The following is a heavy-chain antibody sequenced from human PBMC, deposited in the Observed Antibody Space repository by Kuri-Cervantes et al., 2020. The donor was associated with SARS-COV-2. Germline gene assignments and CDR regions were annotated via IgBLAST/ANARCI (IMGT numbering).Heavy chain of an antibody. Sequence: ASVKVSCKASGYTFTSYDINWVRQATGQGLEWMGWMNPNSGNTGYAQKFQGRVTITRNTSISTAYMELSSLRSEDTAVYYCARAHAYDFWSGYSHWYFDPWGRGTLVTVSS. CDR1: GYTFTSYD. J-gene: IGHJ2*01. CDR3: ARAHAYDFWSGYSHWYFDP. CDR2: MNPNSGNT. V-gene: IGHV1-8*03. D-gene: IGHD3-3*01.